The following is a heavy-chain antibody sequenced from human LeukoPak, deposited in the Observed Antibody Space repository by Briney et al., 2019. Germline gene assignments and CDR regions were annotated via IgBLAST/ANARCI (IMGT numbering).Heavy chain of an antibody. CDR3: ARGAHKWDDYGGFFDY. CDR1: GFTFSSYG. J-gene: IGHJ4*02. D-gene: IGHD4-23*01. Sequence: PGGSLRLSCAASGFTFSSYGMSWVRQAPGKGLEWVSAISGSGGSTYYADSVKGRFTISRDSSKNTLYLQMNSLRVEDTAVYYCARGAHKWDDYGGFFDYWGQGTLVTVSS. V-gene: IGHV3-23*01. CDR2: ISGSGGST.